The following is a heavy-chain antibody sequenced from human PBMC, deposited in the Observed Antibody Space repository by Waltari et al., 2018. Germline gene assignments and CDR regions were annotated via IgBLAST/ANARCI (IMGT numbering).Heavy chain of an antibody. Sequence: QLQLQESGPGLVKPSETLSLRCTVPGASIPRRSYYGAGIRQPPGKGLEWIGNIYNSGDTYYTRSLKSRVTISVDTSKNQLSMRLASATAADTAVYFCAGVDTALDDKGDSFEIWGQGTMVTVSS. V-gene: IGHV4-39*01. CDR2: IYNSGDT. J-gene: IGHJ3*02. CDR3: AGVDTALDDKGDSFEI. CDR1: GASIPRRSYY. D-gene: IGHD5-18*01.